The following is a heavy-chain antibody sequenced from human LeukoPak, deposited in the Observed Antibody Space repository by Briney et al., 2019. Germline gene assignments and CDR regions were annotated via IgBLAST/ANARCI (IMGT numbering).Heavy chain of an antibody. CDR3: AKRYSSSGSYYYYYYMDV. J-gene: IGHJ6*03. CDR2: ISYDGSNT. Sequence: PGGSLRLSCAASGFAFNNYGIHWVRQAPGKGLEWVAVISYDGSNTYYADSVRGRFTMSRDNSKNTLYLQMNSLRAEDTAVYYCAKRYSSSGSYYYYYYMDVWGKGTTVTVSS. D-gene: IGHD6-6*01. CDR1: GFAFNNYG. V-gene: IGHV3-30*18.